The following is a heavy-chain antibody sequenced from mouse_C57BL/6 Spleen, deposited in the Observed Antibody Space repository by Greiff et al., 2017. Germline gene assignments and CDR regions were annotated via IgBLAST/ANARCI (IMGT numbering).Heavy chain of an antibody. CDR1: GFSLTSYG. Sequence: VQLQQSGPGLVQPSQSLSITCTVSGFSLTSYGVHWVRQSPGKGLEWLGVIWSGGSTDYNAAFISRLSISKDNSKSQVFFKMNSLQADDTAIYYCARSYDYDPDWFAYWGQGTLVTVSA. CDR3: ARSYDYDPDWFAY. V-gene: IGHV2-2*01. CDR2: IWSGGST. J-gene: IGHJ3*01. D-gene: IGHD2-4*01.